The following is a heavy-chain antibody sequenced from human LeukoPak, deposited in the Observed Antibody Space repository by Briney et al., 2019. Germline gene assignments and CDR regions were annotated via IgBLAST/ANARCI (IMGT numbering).Heavy chain of an antibody. V-gene: IGHV3-23*01. J-gene: IGHJ4*02. CDR3: AKDGHCPGALCPTQIAVAGYNDN. Sequence: GGSLRLSCAASGFTFSIYTMNWVRQAPGRGLEWVSIINYNGDNKYYADSVQGRFTISRDNSKNTVYLQMNSLRAEDTAIYYCAKDGHCPGALCPTQIAVAGYNDNWGQGTLVTVSS. CDR1: GFTFSIYT. CDR2: INYNGDNK. D-gene: IGHD6-19*01.